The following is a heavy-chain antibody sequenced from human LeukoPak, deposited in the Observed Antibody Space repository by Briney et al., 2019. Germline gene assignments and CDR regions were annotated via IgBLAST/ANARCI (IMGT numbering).Heavy chain of an antibody. CDR3: AREGPGYSSYYYYGMDV. Sequence: GGSLRLSCAASGFTFSSYSTNWVRQAPGKGLEWVSSISSSSSYIYYADSVKGRFTISRDNAKNSLYLQMNSLRAEDTAVYYCAREGPGYSSYYYYGMDVWGQGTTVTVSS. D-gene: IGHD3-9*01. V-gene: IGHV3-21*01. CDR1: GFTFSSYS. J-gene: IGHJ6*02. CDR2: ISSSSSYI.